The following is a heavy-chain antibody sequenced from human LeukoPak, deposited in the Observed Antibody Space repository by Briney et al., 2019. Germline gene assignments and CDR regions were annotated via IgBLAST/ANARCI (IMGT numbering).Heavy chain of an antibody. V-gene: IGHV4-31*03. Sequence: SQTLSLTCTVSGGSISSGGYYWSWIRQHPGKGLEWIGYIYYSGSTYYNPSLKSRVTISVDTSKNQFSLELSSVTAADTAVYYCARGGGYYQVTDYWGQGTLVTVSS. J-gene: IGHJ4*02. D-gene: IGHD3-22*01. CDR1: GGSISSGGYY. CDR2: IYYSGST. CDR3: ARGGGYYQVTDY.